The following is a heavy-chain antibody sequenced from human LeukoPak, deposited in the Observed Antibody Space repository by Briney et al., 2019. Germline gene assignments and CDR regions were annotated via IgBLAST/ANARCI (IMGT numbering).Heavy chain of an antibody. D-gene: IGHD6-19*01. V-gene: IGHV1-18*04. Sequence: ASVKVSCKASGYTFNKHGITWVRQAPGQGLEWMGWISAYNGDTKYGQKFQGRVTLITDTSASTAYMELRGLRSDDTAVYYCARDPSNTSGWPPYFDYWGQGALVTVSS. CDR1: GYTFNKHG. CDR2: ISAYNGDT. J-gene: IGHJ4*02. CDR3: ARDPSNTSGWPPYFDY.